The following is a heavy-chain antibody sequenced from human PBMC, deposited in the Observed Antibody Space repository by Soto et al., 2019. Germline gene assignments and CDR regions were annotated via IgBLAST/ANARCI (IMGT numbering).Heavy chain of an antibody. CDR2: INAGNGNT. D-gene: IGHD6-13*01. J-gene: IGHJ4*02. Sequence: GASVKVSCKASGYTFTSYAMHWVRQAPGQRLEWMGWINAGNGNTKYSQKFQDRVTITTDTSASTAYMELSSLKSEDTAVYYCARDVAAADYWGQGALVTVSS. CDR1: GYTFTSYA. CDR3: ARDVAAADY. V-gene: IGHV1-3*01.